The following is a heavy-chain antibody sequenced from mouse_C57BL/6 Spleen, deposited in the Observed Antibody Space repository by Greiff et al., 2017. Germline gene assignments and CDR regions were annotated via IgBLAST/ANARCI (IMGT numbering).Heavy chain of an antibody. D-gene: IGHD4-1*01. CDR3: AREGTGTGY. Sequence: QVQLKQPGAELVRPGSSVKLSCKASGYTFTSYWMDWVKQRPGQGLEWIGNIYPSDSETHYNQKFKDKATLTVDKSSSTAYMQLSSLTSEDSAVYYCAREGTGTGYWGQGTTLTVSS. CDR2: IYPSDSET. V-gene: IGHV1-61*01. CDR1: GYTFTSYW. J-gene: IGHJ2*01.